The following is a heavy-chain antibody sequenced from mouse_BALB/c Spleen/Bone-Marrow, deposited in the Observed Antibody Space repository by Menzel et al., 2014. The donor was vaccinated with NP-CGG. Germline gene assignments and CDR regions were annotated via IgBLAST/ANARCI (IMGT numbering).Heavy chain of an antibody. V-gene: IGHV1-7*01. Sequence: VQLPQSWAVLANPGASVKMSCQASGYTFTSYWMHWVKQRPGQGLEWIGYIYTSSGYTEYNQKFKDKVTLTADKSSSTAYMQRSSLTSEDSAVYYGARDDYAYWGQGTLVTVTA. CDR1: GYTFTSYW. CDR2: IYTSSGYT. J-gene: IGHJ3*01. D-gene: IGHD2-4*01. CDR3: ARDDYAY.